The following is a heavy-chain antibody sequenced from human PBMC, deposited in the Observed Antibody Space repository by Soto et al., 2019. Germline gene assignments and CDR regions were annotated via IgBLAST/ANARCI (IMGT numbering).Heavy chain of an antibody. J-gene: IGHJ6*02. CDR1: GYTLTELS. CDR3: ATADGSYYYYYGMDV. CDR2: FDPEDGET. D-gene: IGHD1-26*01. Sequence: ASVKVSCKVSGYTLTELSMHWVRQAPGKGLEWMGGFDPEDGETIYAQKFQGRVTMTEDTSTDTACMELSSLRSEDTAVYYCATADGSYYYYYGMDVWGQGTTVTVSS. V-gene: IGHV1-24*01.